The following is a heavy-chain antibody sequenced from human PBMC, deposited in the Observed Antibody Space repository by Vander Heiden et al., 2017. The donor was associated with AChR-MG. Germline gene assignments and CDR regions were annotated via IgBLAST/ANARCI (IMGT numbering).Heavy chain of an antibody. CDR2: LGASGEIT. J-gene: IGHJ4*02. Sequence: EVQLLESGGGWLQPGGSLRLSWVVSGLSFGDYTLRQVRPDPGTGLECVSSLGASGEITYYADSVKGRFTSSRDNSKNTVDLQMNSLRVDDTAIYYCAKVNPGSYSDYWCQGTLVTVSS. CDR1: GLSFGDYT. D-gene: IGHD1-26*01. CDR3: AKVNPGSYSDY. V-gene: IGHV3-23*01.